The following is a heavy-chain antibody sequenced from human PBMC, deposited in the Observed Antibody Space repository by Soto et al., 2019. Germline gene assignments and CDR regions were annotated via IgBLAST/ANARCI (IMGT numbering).Heavy chain of an antibody. J-gene: IGHJ5*02. D-gene: IGHD3-10*01. CDR3: ARAYTMVRARGFAP. CDR1: GGGFGSYA. V-gene: IGHV1-69*13. CDR2: IIPIFGTA. Sequence: SVKVCWEACGGGFGSYASSSLRQAPGQGLEWMGGIIPIFGTANYAQKFQGRVTITADESTSTAYMELSSLRSEDTAVYYCARAYTMVRARGFAPWGQGTLVTVSS.